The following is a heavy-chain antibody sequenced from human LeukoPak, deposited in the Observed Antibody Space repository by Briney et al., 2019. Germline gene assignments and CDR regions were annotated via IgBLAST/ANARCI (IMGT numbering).Heavy chain of an antibody. CDR2: IIPILGIA. CDR3: ARDWSGWLASNWFDP. Sequence: ASVKVSCKASGGTFSSYAISWVGQAPGQGLEWMGRIIPILGIANYAQKFQGRVTITADKSTSTAYMELSSLRSEDTAVYYCARDWSGWLASNWFDPWGQGTLVTVSS. V-gene: IGHV1-69*04. CDR1: GGTFSSYA. D-gene: IGHD6-19*01. J-gene: IGHJ5*02.